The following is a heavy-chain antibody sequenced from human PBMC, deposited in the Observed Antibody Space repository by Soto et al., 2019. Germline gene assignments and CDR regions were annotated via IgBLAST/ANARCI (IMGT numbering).Heavy chain of an antibody. Sequence: QVQLQQWGAGLLKPSETLSLTCAVYGGSFSGYYWTWIRQPPGTGLEGIGEINHSGSTNYNPSLNSRVTIAVATSKSQFSLKLTSVTAAGTAVYYCARAKITGLFDYWGQGTPVTASS. D-gene: IGHD2-8*02. CDR1: GGSFSGYY. J-gene: IGHJ4*02. CDR2: INHSGST. CDR3: ARAKITGLFDY. V-gene: IGHV4-34*01.